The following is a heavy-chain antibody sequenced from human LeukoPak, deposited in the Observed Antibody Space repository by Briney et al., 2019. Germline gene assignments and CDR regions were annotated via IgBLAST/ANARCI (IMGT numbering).Heavy chain of an antibody. D-gene: IGHD1-7*01. J-gene: IGHJ4*02. V-gene: IGHV3-66*01. Sequence: GGSLRLSCAASGFTFSNYAMSWVRQAPGKGLEWVSVIYSGGSTYYADSVKGRFTISRDNSKNTLYLQMNSLRAEDTAVYYCARSRITATYYFDYWGQGTLVTVSS. CDR1: GFTFSNYA. CDR2: IYSGGST. CDR3: ARSRITATYYFDY.